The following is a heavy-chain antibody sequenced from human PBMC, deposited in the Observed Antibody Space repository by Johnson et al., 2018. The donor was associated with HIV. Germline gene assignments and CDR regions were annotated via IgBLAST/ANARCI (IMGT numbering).Heavy chain of an antibody. V-gene: IGHV3-64*01. D-gene: IGHD1-26*01. Sequence: ANSVKDRFTISRDNSKNTLYLQMGSLRAEDMAVYYCGRGHSGRHYYDAFDIWGQGTIGTVSS. J-gene: IGHJ3*02. CDR3: GRGHSGRHYYDAFDI.